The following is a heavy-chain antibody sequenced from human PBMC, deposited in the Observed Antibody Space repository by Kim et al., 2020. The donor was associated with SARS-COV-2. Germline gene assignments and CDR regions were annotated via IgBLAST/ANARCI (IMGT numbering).Heavy chain of an antibody. CDR3: ARGRFAIGTERGDAFDI. CDR1: GFTFRPSA. V-gene: IGHV3-30-3*01. D-gene: IGHD3-16*01. Sequence: GGSLRLSCAASGFTFRPSAVHWVRPTPGKGLEWVALISYDGTNKYSAGSVKGRFTISRDNSKNTLYLQMDSLRAEDTAVYYCARGRFAIGTERGDAFDIWGQGTMVTVSS. J-gene: IGHJ3*02. CDR2: ISYDGTNK.